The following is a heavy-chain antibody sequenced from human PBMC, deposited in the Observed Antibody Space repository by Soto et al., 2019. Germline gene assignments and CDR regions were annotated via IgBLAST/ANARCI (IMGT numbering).Heavy chain of an antibody. D-gene: IGHD1-1*01. V-gene: IGHV1-2*02. CDR2: INPKNGGT. CDR3: ARGHATRLEGGYY. Sequence: QVQLVQSGAEVKKPGASVKVSCKASGYMFTDHYMHWVRQAPGQGLECMGWINPKNGGTKYAQGFQGRVTMTRDTSISTVYMELSRLRSDDTALYYCARGHATRLEGGYYWGQGTLVTVSS. CDR1: GYMFTDHY. J-gene: IGHJ4*02.